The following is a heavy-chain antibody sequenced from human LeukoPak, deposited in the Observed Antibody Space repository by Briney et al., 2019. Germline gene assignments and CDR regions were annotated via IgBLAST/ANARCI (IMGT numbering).Heavy chain of an antibody. CDR3: ARSSSFDY. CDR2: ISSSSSYI. CDR1: GFTFSSHN. J-gene: IGHJ4*02. V-gene: IGHV3-21*01. Sequence: GGSLRLSCAASGFTFSSHNMIWVRQAPGKGLEWVSSISSSSSYIYYADSVKGRFTISRDNAKNSLYLQMNSLRAEDTAVYYCARSSSFDYWGQGTLVTVSS. D-gene: IGHD6-19*01.